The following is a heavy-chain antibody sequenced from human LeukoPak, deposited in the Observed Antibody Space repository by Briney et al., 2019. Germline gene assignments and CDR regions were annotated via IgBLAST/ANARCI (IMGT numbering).Heavy chain of an antibody. J-gene: IGHJ4*02. D-gene: IGHD3-22*01. CDR2: IRGSGGTT. CDR3: AKTVYYYDSRNSYYFDS. CDR1: GFTFSIYD. V-gene: IGHV3-23*01. Sequence: GGSLRLSCAASGFTFSIYDMSWVRQVPGKGLEWVSGIRGSGGTTYYADSVTGRFTISRDNSKNTVYLQMSSLRAEDTAVYYCAKTVYYYDSRNSYYFDSWGQGALVTVSS.